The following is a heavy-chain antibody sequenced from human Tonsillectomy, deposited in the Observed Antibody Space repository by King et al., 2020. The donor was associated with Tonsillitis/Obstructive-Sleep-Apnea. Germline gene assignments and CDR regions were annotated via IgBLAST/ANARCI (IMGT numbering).Heavy chain of an antibody. CDR3: ARGETGYGYGHYFDD. Sequence: VQLVQSGAEVKKPGASVKVSCKASGYTFTSYYMHWVRQAPGQGLEWMGIINPSGGSTSYAQKFQGRVTMTRDTSTSTVYMELSSLRSEDTAVYYCARGETGYGYGHYFDDWGQGTLVTVSS. V-gene: IGHV1-46*01. CDR2: INPSGGST. CDR1: GYTFTSYY. J-gene: IGHJ4*02. D-gene: IGHD5-18*01.